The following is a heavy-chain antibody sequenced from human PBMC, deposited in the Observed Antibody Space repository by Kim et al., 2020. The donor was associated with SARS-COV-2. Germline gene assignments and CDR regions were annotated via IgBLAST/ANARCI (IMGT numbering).Heavy chain of an antibody. CDR2: IKQDGSEK. V-gene: IGHV3-7*03. Sequence: GGSLRLSCAASGFTFSSYWMSWVRQAPGKGLEWVANIKQDGSEKYYVDSVKGRFTISRDNAKNSLYLQMNSLRAEDTAVYYCARGGWATKPLGRNWYFDLWGRGTLVTVSS. D-gene: IGHD5-12*01. J-gene: IGHJ2*01. CDR1: GFTFSSYW. CDR3: ARGGWATKPLGRNWYFDL.